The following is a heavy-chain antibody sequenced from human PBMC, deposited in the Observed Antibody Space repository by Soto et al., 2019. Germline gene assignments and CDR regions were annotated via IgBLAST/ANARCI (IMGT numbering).Heavy chain of an antibody. V-gene: IGHV1-8*01. CDR1: GYTFTSYD. Sequence: QVQLVQSGAEVKKPGASVKVSCKASGYTFTSYDINWVRQATGQGLEWMGWMNSNSGNTGYAQKFQGRVAMTRKTAISTAYMERSSLRADDTAVYYCARVGSGGLLWFGELFYMNVWGKGTTVTVSS. CDR3: ARVGSGGLLWFGELFYMNV. CDR2: MNSNSGNT. J-gene: IGHJ6*03. D-gene: IGHD3-10*01.